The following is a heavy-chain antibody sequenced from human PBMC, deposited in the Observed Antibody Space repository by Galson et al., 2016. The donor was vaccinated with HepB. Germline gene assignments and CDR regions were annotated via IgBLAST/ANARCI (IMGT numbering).Heavy chain of an antibody. Sequence: SLRLSCAASGFTFDDYAMHWVRQAPGKGLEWVSGISWNSGKTGYADSVKGRFTISRDNAKDSLYLQMNSLRTEDTALYYCAKAAQYCSSSSCRNWFDPWGLGTLVTVSS. V-gene: IGHV3-9*01. CDR3: AKAAQYCSSSSCRNWFDP. CDR2: ISWNSGKT. CDR1: GFTFDDYA. J-gene: IGHJ5*02. D-gene: IGHD2-15*01.